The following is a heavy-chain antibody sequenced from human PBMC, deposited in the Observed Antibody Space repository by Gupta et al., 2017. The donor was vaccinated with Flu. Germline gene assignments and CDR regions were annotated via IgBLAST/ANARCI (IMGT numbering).Heavy chain of an antibody. Sequence: GWMRQPPGKGLEWIGHADYSGNTFYSPSLKSRATMSVDTSKNQFSLKLNSVTAADTAVYYCARRNMYATTFDHWGQGTLVTVSS. CDR2: ADYSGNT. CDR3: ARRNMYATTFDH. J-gene: IGHJ5*02. V-gene: IGHV4-39*01. D-gene: IGHD2-8*01.